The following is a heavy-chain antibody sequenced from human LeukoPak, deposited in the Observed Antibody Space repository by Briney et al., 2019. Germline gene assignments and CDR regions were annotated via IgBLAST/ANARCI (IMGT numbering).Heavy chain of an antibody. CDR3: ASGRMVVGPMDV. CDR2: IYYSGST. Sequence: SETLSLTCTVSGGSISSSSYYWGWIRQPPGKGLEWIGSIYYSGSTYYNPSLKSRVTISVDTSKNQFSLKLSSVTAADAAVYYCASGRMVVGPMDVWGKGATVTVSS. CDR1: GGSISSSSYY. J-gene: IGHJ6*03. V-gene: IGHV4-39*01. D-gene: IGHD2-2*01.